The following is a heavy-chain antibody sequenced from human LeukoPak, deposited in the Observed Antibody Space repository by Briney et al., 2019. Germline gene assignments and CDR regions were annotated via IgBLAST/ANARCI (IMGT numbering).Heavy chain of an antibody. CDR3: AKFGYYDSSGYRNPFDY. Sequence: GGSLRLSCAASGFTFSSYGMHWVRQAPGKGLEWVAVISYDGSNKYYADSVKGRFTISRDNSKNTLYLQMNSLRAKDTAVYYCAKFGYYDSSGYRNPFDYWGQGTLVTVSS. D-gene: IGHD3-22*01. CDR2: ISYDGSNK. CDR1: GFTFSSYG. V-gene: IGHV3-30*18. J-gene: IGHJ4*02.